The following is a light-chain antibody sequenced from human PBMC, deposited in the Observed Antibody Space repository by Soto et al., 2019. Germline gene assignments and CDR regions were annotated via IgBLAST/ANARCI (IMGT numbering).Light chain of an antibody. CDR2: AAS. CDR3: QQSNNWPIT. CDR1: QSVSRN. V-gene: IGKV3-15*01. Sequence: DKVMTQSPATLSVSPGATATLPCRASQSVSRNLAWYQKKPGQAPRLLIYAASTRATDIPARLSGSGYGTEFTLTISRLQSEDGAIYVGQQSNNWPITFGQGTRLEIK. J-gene: IGKJ5*01.